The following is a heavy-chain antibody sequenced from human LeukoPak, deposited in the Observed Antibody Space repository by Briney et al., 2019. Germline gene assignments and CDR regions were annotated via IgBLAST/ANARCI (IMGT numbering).Heavy chain of an antibody. CDR3: ARAYSGYDFFDY. Sequence: SVKVSCKASGGTFSRYAISWVRQAPGQGLEWMGGIIPIFGTANYAQKFPGRVTITADESTSTAYMEVSSLRSEDTAVYYCARAYSGYDFFDYWGQGILVTVSS. D-gene: IGHD5-12*01. CDR2: IIPIFGTA. V-gene: IGHV1-69*13. J-gene: IGHJ4*02. CDR1: GGTFSRYA.